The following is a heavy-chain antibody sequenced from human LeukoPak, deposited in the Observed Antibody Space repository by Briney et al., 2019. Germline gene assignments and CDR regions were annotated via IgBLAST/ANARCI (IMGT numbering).Heavy chain of an antibody. Sequence: TSETLSLTCTVSGDSISGYYWSWIRQPPGKGLEWIAFIHSSGTTNYSPSLKSRVSISVDTSNNQFSLNVNSVTAADTAVYYCARGGATVTTYPYYYYGMDVWGQGTTVTVSS. CDR1: GDSISGYY. D-gene: IGHD4-11*01. V-gene: IGHV4-59*01. CDR3: ARGGATVTTYPYYYYGMDV. CDR2: IHSSGTT. J-gene: IGHJ6*02.